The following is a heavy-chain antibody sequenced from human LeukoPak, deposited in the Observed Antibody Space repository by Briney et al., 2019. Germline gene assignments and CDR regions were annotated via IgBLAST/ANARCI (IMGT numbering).Heavy chain of an antibody. J-gene: IGHJ4*02. V-gene: IGHV3-53*01. D-gene: IGHD4-17*01. Sequence: GGSLRLSCAASGFTVSSNYMSWVRQAPGKGLVWVSVIYSGGSTYYADSVKGRFTISRDNSKNTLYLQMNSLRAEDTAVYYCARAIYDYGDYHYWGQGTLVTVSS. CDR1: GFTVSSNY. CDR3: ARAIYDYGDYHY. CDR2: IYSGGST.